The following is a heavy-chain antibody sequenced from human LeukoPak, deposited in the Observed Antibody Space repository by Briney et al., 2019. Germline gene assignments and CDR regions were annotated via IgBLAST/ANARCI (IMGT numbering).Heavy chain of an antibody. D-gene: IGHD2-2*01. V-gene: IGHV6-1*01. CDR1: GDGVSSNSVT. J-gene: IGHJ5*02. CDR3: ARRLTQYDCFDP. CDR2: TYYRSTWYN. Sequence: SQTLSLTRAISGDGVSSNSVTWNWIRQSPSRGLEWLGRTYYRSTWYNDYAVSVRGRITVNPDTSKNQFSLHLNSVTPEDTAVYYCARRLTQYDCFDPWGQGILVTVSS.